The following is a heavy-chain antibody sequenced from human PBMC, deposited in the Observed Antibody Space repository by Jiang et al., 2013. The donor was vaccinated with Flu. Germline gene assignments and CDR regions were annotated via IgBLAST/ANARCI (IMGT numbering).Heavy chain of an antibody. CDR1: GFTFSSYA. CDR2: ISYDGSNK. J-gene: IGHJ3*02. V-gene: IGHV3-30*01. D-gene: IGHD6-19*01. CDR3: ARDPGIAVAGTPCCAFDI. Sequence: ASGFTFSSYAMHWVRQAPGKGLEWVAVISYDGSNKYYADSVKGRFTISRDNSKNTLYLQMNSLRAEDTAVYYCARDPGIAVAGTPCCAFDIWGQGTMVTVSS.